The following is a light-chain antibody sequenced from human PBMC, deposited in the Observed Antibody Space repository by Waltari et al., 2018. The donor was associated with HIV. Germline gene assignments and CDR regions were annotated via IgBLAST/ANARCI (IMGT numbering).Light chain of an antibody. J-gene: IGLJ1*01. CDR3: AAWDDSLNGQGV. V-gene: IGLV1-44*01. CDR2: GNN. CDR1: NPNLGSNT. Sequence: QSVLTQPPSASGTPGQRATISCSGSNPNLGSNTANWYQPVPGMAPKLVIYGNNQRPPGVSDRFSGSKSGTSASLAISGLQSEDEADYYCAAWDDSLNGQGVFGTGTRVTVL.